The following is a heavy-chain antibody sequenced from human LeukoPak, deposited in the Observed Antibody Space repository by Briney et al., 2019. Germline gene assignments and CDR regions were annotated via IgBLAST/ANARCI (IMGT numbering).Heavy chain of an antibody. CDR1: GDSISSGGYY. J-gene: IGHJ4*02. D-gene: IGHD4-23*01. Sequence: PSQTPSLTCTVSGDSISSGGYYWSWIRQPPGKGLEWIGYIYHSGSTYYNPSLKSRVAISVDRSKNQFSLKLSSVTAADTAVYYCARDYGGSLGYWGQGTLVTVSS. CDR2: IYHSGST. CDR3: ARDYGGSLGY. V-gene: IGHV4-30-2*01.